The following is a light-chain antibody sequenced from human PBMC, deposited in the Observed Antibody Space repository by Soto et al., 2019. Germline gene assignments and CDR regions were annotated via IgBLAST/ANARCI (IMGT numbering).Light chain of an antibody. J-gene: IGLJ1*01. CDR3: CSYAGSSTFHV. V-gene: IGLV2-23*01. CDR1: SSDVGTYNL. CDR2: EGS. Sequence: QSALTQPASVSGSPGQSITISCTGTSSDVGTYNLVSWYQHHPGKAPKLMIYEGSKRPSGVSNRFSGSKSGITASLTISGLQAEDEADYYCCSYAGSSTFHVFGTGTKLTVL.